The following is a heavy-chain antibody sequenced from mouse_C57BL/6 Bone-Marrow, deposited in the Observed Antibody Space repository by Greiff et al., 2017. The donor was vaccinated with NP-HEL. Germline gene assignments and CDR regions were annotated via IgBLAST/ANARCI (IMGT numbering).Heavy chain of an antibody. CDR1: GFTFSDYY. Sequence: EVKVEESEGGLVQPGSSMKLSCTASGFTFSDYYMAWVRQVPEKGLEWVANINSDGSSTYYMDSLKSRFIISRDNAKNILYLQMRSLKSEDTATYYCAREGGLRRRTYAMDYWGQGTSVTVSS. V-gene: IGHV5-16*01. J-gene: IGHJ4*01. D-gene: IGHD2-4*01. CDR3: AREGGLRRRTYAMDY. CDR2: INSDGSST.